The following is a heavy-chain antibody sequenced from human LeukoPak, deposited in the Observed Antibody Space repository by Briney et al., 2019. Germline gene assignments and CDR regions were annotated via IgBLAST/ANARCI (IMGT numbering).Heavy chain of an antibody. J-gene: IGHJ3*01. D-gene: IGHD6-19*01. V-gene: IGHV3-33*01. CDR1: GFSFSSHG. Sequence: GGSLRLSCAASGFSFSSHGMHWARQAPGKGLEWVAVIWYDGSDKYYADSVKGRFTISRDNSKNTLYLQMNSLRAEDTAVYYCARDPLAGLYAFDVWGQGTMVIVSS. CDR2: IWYDGSDK. CDR3: ARDPLAGLYAFDV.